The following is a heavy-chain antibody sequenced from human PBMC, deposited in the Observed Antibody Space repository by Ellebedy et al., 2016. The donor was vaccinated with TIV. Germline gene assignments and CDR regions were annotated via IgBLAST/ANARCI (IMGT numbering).Heavy chain of an antibody. CDR1: GFTFNSHG. V-gene: IGHV1-18*04. J-gene: IGHJ4*02. D-gene: IGHD2-8*01. CDR2: INAYDGIT. CDR3: PRGDRLQTWSKHFDY. Sequence: AASVKVSCKASGFTFNSHGLAWARQAPGLGLEWMGWINAYDGITNYAEKFQGRVTMTTDTLTSTAYMDLRDLTSDDTAIYYCPRGDRLQTWSKHFDYWGQGTVVTVTS.